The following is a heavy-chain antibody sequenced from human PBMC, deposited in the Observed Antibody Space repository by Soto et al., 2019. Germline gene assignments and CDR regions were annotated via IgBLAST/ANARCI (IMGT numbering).Heavy chain of an antibody. D-gene: IGHD3-3*01. CDR1: GFTFSSYA. V-gene: IGHV3-30-3*01. CDR3: AISTQLRPFAY. J-gene: IGHJ4*02. CDR2: ISYDGSNK. Sequence: GGSLRLSCAASGFTFSSYAMHWVRQAPGKGLEWVAVISYDGSNKYYADSVKGRFTISRDNSKNTLYLQMNSLRAEDTAVYYCAISTQLRPFAYWGQGTLVTVSS.